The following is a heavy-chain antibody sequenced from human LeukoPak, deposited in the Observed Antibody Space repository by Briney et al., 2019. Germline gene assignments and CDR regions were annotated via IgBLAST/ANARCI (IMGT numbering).Heavy chain of an antibody. D-gene: IGHD3-3*01. CDR1: GFTFSSYA. V-gene: IGHV3-15*01. CDR2: IKSKTDGGTT. CDR3: TTDRFLEWLFDY. Sequence: PGGSLRLSCAASGFTFSSYAMSWVRQAPGKGLEWVGRIKSKTDGGTTDYAAPVKGRFTISRDDSKNTLYLQMNSLKTEDTAVYYCTTDRFLEWLFDYWGQGTLVTVSS. J-gene: IGHJ4*02.